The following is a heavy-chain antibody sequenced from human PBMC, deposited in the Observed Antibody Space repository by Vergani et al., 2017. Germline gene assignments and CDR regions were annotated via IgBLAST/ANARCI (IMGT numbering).Heavy chain of an antibody. CDR3: AKDREMATITGY. J-gene: IGHJ4*02. V-gene: IGHV3-30*02. CDR2: IRYDGSNK. Sequence: VQLLESGGGLAQPGGSLRLSCAASGFTFRNYAMTWVRQAPGKGLEWVAFIRYDGSNKYYGDSVKGRFTISRDNSKNTLYLQMNSLRAEDTAVYYCAKDREMATITGYWGQGTLVTVSS. CDR1: GFTFRNYA. D-gene: IGHD5-24*01.